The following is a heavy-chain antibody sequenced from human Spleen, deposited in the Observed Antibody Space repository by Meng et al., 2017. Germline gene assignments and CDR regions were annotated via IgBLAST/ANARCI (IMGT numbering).Heavy chain of an antibody. CDR3: AGGTEVTLNFYHAMDV. V-gene: IGHV4-39*06. D-gene: IGHD2-21*02. CDR1: GGPTSSSRYY. CDR2: TYFSGST. Sequence: SETLSLTCTAPGGPTSSSRYYWCWIRQPPGKGLERIGSTYFSGSTYYNPSPKSRVSISVDTSKNQFTLTLTSVTAADTTVDYCAGGTEVTLNFYHAMDVWGQGTTVTVSS. J-gene: IGHJ6*02.